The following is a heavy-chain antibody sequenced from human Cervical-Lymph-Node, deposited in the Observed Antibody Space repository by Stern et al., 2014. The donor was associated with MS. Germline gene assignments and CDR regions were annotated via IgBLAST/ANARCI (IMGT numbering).Heavy chain of an antibody. CDR1: GDSISSYTHY. CDR3: AKHACTGAACPFDL. Sequence: QLQLQESGPGLVKPSETLSLTCAVSGDSISSYTHYWAWIRQPPGKGLEWIGSVYYSGATYYNPPLKSRAPISVDTPKNHSPRGLNSVTAADTAVYYCAKHACTGAACPFDLWGQGTLVTVSS. J-gene: IGHJ4*02. D-gene: IGHD2-8*02. V-gene: IGHV4-39*01. CDR2: VYYSGAT.